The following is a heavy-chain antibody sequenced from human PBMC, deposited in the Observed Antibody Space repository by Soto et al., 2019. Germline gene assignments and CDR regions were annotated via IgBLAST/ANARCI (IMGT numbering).Heavy chain of an antibody. D-gene: IGHD4-17*01. CDR3: ARDVDYGDYNGGIFDY. Sequence: ASVKVSCKASGGTFSSYTISWVRQAPGQGLEWMGRIIPILGIANYAQKFQGRVTITADKSTSTAYMELSSLRSEDTAVYYCARDVDYGDYNGGIFDYWGQGTLVTVSS. V-gene: IGHV1-69*04. CDR1: GGTFSSYT. CDR2: IIPILGIA. J-gene: IGHJ4*02.